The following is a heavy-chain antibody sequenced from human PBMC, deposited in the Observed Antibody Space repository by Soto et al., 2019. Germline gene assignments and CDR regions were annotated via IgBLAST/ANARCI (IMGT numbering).Heavy chain of an antibody. CDR2: ISGSGGST. CDR3: AITTFGGVIAIPNFDY. CDR1: GFTFSSYA. Sequence: GGSLRLSCAASGFTFSSYAMSWVRQAPGKGLEWVSAISGSGGSTYYADSVKGRFTISRDNSKNTLYLQMNSLRAEDTAVYYCAITTFGGVIAIPNFDYWGQGTLVTVSS. D-gene: IGHD3-16*02. J-gene: IGHJ4*02. V-gene: IGHV3-23*01.